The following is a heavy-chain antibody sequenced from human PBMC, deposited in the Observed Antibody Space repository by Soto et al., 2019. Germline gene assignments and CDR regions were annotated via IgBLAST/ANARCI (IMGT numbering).Heavy chain of an antibody. D-gene: IGHD2-8*02. Sequence: QVQLQESGPGLVKPSETLSLTCTVSGGSISGYYWSCIRQAPGKGLEWIGYIYYSGTTNYDPSLKSRVTMSVDTSKNQFSLKLSSVTTADTAVYYCARLTGGTYLSFYYYIGVWGKGTTVTVSS. V-gene: IGHV4-59*01. CDR3: ARLTGGTYLSFYYYIGV. CDR2: IYYSGTT. J-gene: IGHJ6*03. CDR1: GGSISGYY.